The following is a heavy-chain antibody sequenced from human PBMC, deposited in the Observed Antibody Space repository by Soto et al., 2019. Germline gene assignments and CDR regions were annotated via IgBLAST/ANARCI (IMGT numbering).Heavy chain of an antibody. V-gene: IGHV3-30*18. Sequence: GGSLRLSCAASGFTFSSYGMHWVRQAPGKGLEWVAVISYDGSNKYYADSVKGRFTISRDNSKNTLYLQMNSLRAEDTAVYYCAKERRNSGSYGYWGQGTLVTVSS. J-gene: IGHJ4*02. D-gene: IGHD1-26*01. CDR2: ISYDGSNK. CDR1: GFTFSSYG. CDR3: AKERRNSGSYGY.